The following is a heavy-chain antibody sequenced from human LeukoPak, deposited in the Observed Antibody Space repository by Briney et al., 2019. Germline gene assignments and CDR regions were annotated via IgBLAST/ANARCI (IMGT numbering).Heavy chain of an antibody. Sequence: GASVKVSYKASGYTFTSYYMHWVRQAPGQGLEWMGIINPSGGSTTYAQKFQGRVTVTRDTSTSTVYMELSSLRSEDTAVYYCARALGYYDSSGYFDYWGQGTLVTVSS. CDR3: ARALGYYDSSGYFDY. CDR2: INPSGGST. CDR1: GYTFTSYY. D-gene: IGHD3-22*01. J-gene: IGHJ4*02. V-gene: IGHV1-46*01.